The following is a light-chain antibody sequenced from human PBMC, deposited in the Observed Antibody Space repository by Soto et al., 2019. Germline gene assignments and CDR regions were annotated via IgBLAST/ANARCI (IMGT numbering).Light chain of an antibody. V-gene: IGLV2-11*02. CDR3: LSYVVTNSLI. Sequence: QSVLAQPRSVSGYPGQSVTISCSGTSSDVGGSNYVSWYQQHPGKAPKLIIYDVTERPSGVHGRFSGSKSGNTASLTISGLQTEDEADYHCLSYVVTNSLIFGGGTKLTVL. CDR1: SSDVGGSNY. CDR2: DVT. J-gene: IGLJ2*01.